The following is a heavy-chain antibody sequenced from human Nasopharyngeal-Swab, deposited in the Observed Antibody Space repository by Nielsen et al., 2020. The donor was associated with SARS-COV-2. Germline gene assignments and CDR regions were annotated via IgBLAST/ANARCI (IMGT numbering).Heavy chain of an antibody. CDR1: GGSISSSNW. J-gene: IGHJ6*02. V-gene: IGHV4-4*02. D-gene: IGHD3-22*01. CDR3: ARDRVVVSICYGMDV. CDR2: IYHSGST. Sequence: GSLRLSCAVSGGSISSSNWWSWVRQPPGKGLEWIGEIYHSGSTNYNPSLKSRVTISVDKSKNQFSLKLSSVTAADTAVYYCARDRVVVSICYGMDVWGQGTTVTVSS.